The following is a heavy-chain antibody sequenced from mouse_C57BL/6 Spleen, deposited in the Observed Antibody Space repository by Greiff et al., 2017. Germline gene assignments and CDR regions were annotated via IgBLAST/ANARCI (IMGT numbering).Heavy chain of an antibody. CDR2: IDPYNGGT. D-gene: IGHD1-1*01. CDR1: GYTFTDYY. V-gene: IGHV1-62-3*01. Sequence: QVQLQQPGPVLVKPGASVKLSCKASGYTFTDYYMHWVKQSPGRGLEWIGVIDPYNGGTRYNQKFKGKATLTVDKSSSTAYMQLSSLTSEDSAVYYCARGGILRNSGFAYWGQGTLVTVSA. J-gene: IGHJ3*01. CDR3: ARGGILRNSGFAY.